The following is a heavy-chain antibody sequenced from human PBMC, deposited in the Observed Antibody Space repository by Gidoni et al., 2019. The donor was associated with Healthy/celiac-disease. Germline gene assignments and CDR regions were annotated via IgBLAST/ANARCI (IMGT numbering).Heavy chain of an antibody. CDR3: AKASDYVPPAPFDY. D-gene: IGHD4-17*01. J-gene: IGHJ4*02. V-gene: IGHV3-9*01. Sequence: EVQLVASGGGLVQPGRSLRLSCAASGIPFDDYAMHWVRQAPGKGLEWVSGISWNSGSIGYADSVKGRFTISRDNAKNSLYLQMNSLRAEDTALYYCAKASDYVPPAPFDYWGQGTLVTVSS. CDR1: GIPFDDYA. CDR2: ISWNSGSI.